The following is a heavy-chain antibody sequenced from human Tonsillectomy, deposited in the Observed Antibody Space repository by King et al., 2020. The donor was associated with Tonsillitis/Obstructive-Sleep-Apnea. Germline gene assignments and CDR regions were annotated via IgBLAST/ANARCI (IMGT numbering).Heavy chain of an antibody. Sequence: QLVQSGAEVKKPGEALKISCKGSEYSFTSYWIGWGRQIPGKGLEWMGISYPGDSDTRNSPSFQCQVTISADKSISTAYLQWSSLKASDTAMYYCARLRYCSSTSCYALQHWGQGTLVTVSS. V-gene: IGHV5-51*01. D-gene: IGHD2-2*01. CDR3: ARLRYCSSTSCYALQH. J-gene: IGHJ1*01. CDR2: SYPGDSDT. CDR1: EYSFTSYW.